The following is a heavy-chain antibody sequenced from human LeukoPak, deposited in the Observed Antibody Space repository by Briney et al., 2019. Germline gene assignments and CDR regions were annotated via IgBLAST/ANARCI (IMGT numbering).Heavy chain of an antibody. Sequence: GGSLRLSCAASGFPFRSYSMNWVRQAPGKGLEWVSSISTTSTYVYYVDSVKGRFTISRDNAKNSLYLQMNSLRAEDTAVYYCASDTYNWNYGYDYWGQGTLVTVSS. V-gene: IGHV3-21*01. J-gene: IGHJ4*02. D-gene: IGHD1-7*01. CDR2: ISTTSTYV. CDR3: ASDTYNWNYGYDY. CDR1: GFPFRSYS.